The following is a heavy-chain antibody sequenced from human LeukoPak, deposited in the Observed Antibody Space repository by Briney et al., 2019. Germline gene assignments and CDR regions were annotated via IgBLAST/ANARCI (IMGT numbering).Heavy chain of an antibody. J-gene: IGHJ6*03. V-gene: IGHV1-69*05. D-gene: IGHD2-8*01. CDR2: IIPIFGTA. CDR3: ARGGYCTNCGCRSGWYYYYLDV. Sequence: ASVKVSCKASGGTFSSYAISWVRQAPGQGLEWMGGIIPIFGTANYAQKFQGRVTITTDESTSTAYMELSSLRSEDTAVYYCARGGYCTNCGCRSGWYYYYLDVWGKGTTVTVSS. CDR1: GGTFSSYA.